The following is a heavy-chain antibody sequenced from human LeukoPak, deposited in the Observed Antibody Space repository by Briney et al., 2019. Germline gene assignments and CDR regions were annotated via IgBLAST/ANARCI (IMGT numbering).Heavy chain of an antibody. Sequence: ASVKVSCKASGGTFSSYAISWVRQAPGQGLEWMGRIIPIFGIANYAQKFQGRVTMTTDTSTSTAYMELRSLRSDDTAVYYCARDVDTATDQINDYWGQGTLVTVSS. J-gene: IGHJ4*02. CDR3: ARDVDTATDQINDY. D-gene: IGHD5-18*01. V-gene: IGHV1-69*04. CDR2: IIPIFGIA. CDR1: GGTFSSYA.